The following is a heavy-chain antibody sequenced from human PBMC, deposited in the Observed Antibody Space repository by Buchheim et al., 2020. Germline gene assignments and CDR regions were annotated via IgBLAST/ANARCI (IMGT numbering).Heavy chain of an antibody. Sequence: EVQLVESGGGLVKPGGSLRLSCAASGFTFSSYSMNWVRQAPGKGLEWVSSISSSSRYIYYADSVKGRFTISRDTPKNSLYLQMNSLRAEDTAVYYCARASGTNGYYYGMDVWGQGTT. J-gene: IGHJ6*02. CDR2: ISSSSRYI. D-gene: IGHD3-10*01. CDR3: ARASGTNGYYYGMDV. V-gene: IGHV3-21*01. CDR1: GFTFSSYS.